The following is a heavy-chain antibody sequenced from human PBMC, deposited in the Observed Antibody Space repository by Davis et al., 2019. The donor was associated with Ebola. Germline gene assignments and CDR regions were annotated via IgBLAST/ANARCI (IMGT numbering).Heavy chain of an antibody. V-gene: IGHV4-31*03. CDR2: IYYSGST. CDR3: ARGDSSPSGWFDP. Sequence: PSETLSLTCTVSAGSISSGGYYCIWIRQHPGKGLEWIGYIYYSGSTYYNPSLKSRVTISVDTSKNQFSLKLSSVTAADTAVYYCARGDSSPSGWFDPWGQGTLVTVSS. D-gene: IGHD6-6*01. J-gene: IGHJ5*02. CDR1: AGSISSGGYY.